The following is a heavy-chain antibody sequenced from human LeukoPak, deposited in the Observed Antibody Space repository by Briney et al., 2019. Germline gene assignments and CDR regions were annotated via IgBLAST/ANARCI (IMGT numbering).Heavy chain of an antibody. V-gene: IGHV1-69*13. Sequence: GAPVTVSCKASGGTFSSYAISWVRQAPGQGLEWMGGIIPIFGTANYAQKFQGRVTITADESTSTAYMELSSLRSEDTAVYYCAREHDYGDYWRSNAFDIWGQGTMVTVSS. CDR2: IIPIFGTA. CDR1: GGTFSSYA. CDR3: AREHDYGDYWRSNAFDI. J-gene: IGHJ3*02. D-gene: IGHD4-17*01.